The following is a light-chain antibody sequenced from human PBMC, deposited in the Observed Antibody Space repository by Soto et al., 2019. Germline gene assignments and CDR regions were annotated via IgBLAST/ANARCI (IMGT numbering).Light chain of an antibody. Sequence: DIQMTQSPSTLSASVGDRVTITCRASQSISSWLAWYQQKPGKAPKLLIYKASSLESGVPSRFSGSGSGTECTLTISSLQPDDFATYYCQQYNSYLTFGPGTKVDIK. J-gene: IGKJ3*01. CDR1: QSISSW. V-gene: IGKV1-5*03. CDR2: KAS. CDR3: QQYNSYLT.